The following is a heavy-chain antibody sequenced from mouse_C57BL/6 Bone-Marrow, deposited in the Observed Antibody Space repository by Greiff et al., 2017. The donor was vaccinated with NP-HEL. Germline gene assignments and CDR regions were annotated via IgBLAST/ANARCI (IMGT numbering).Heavy chain of an antibody. Sequence: EVKLVESGGGLVQPGGSLSLSCAASGFTFTDYYMSWVRQPPGKALEWLGFIRNKANGYTTEYSASVKGRFTISRYNSQSILYLQMNALRAEDSATYYCARYTGRGGYFDVWGTGTTVTVSS. D-gene: IGHD1-1*01. CDR3: ARYTGRGGYFDV. CDR1: GFTFTDYY. V-gene: IGHV7-3*01. CDR2: IRNKANGYTT. J-gene: IGHJ1*03.